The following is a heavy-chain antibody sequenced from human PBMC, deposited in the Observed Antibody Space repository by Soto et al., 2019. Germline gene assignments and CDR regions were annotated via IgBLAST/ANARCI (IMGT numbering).Heavy chain of an antibody. J-gene: IGHJ6*02. CDR2: VSYDGSNK. Sequence: QMQLVESGGGVVQPGRSLRLSCAASEFIFSNYAMYWVRQAPDKGLDWVAVVSYDGSNKYYADSVKGRFTISRDNSKNTLFLQMDSLRAEDTGVYYCARDLIPFWSKFTYYGMDVWGQGTTVTVSS. CDR1: EFIFSNYA. CDR3: ARDLIPFWSKFTYYGMDV. D-gene: IGHD3-3*01. V-gene: IGHV3-30-3*01.